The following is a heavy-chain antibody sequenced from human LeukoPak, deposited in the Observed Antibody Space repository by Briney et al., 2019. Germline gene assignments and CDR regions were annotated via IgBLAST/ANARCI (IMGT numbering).Heavy chain of an antibody. V-gene: IGHV3-7*03. CDR3: ARSLPYGTTWYGRSDF. J-gene: IGHJ4*02. CDR2: IRQDGDTK. Sequence: GGSLRLSCAASGFPFNAYWMTWVRQAPEKGLERVANIRQDGDTKYYVDSVKGRFTISRDNAMNSLYLQMNSLRAEDTAIYYCARSLPYGTTWYGRSDFWGQGTLVTVSS. CDR1: GFPFNAYW. D-gene: IGHD6-13*01.